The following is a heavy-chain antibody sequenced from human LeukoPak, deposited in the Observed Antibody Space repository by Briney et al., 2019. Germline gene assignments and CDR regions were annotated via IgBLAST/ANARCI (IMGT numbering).Heavy chain of an antibody. V-gene: IGHV3-21*01. CDR2: ISSSSSYI. CDR1: GFTFSSYS. J-gene: IGHJ3*02. Sequence: GGSLRLSCAASGFTFSSYSMNWVRQAPGKGLEWVSSISSSSSYIYYADSGKGRFTISRDNAKNSLYLQMNSLRAEDTAVYYCAREQLERRWVGAFDIWGQGTMVTVSS. CDR3: AREQLERRWVGAFDI. D-gene: IGHD1-1*01.